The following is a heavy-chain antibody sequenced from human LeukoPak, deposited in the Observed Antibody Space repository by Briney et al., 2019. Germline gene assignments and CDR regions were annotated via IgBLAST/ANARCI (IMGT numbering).Heavy chain of an antibody. J-gene: IGHJ5*02. D-gene: IGHD6-13*01. Sequence: SVKVSCKASGGTFSSYAISWVRQAPGQGLEWMGRIIPILGIANYAQKFQGRVTITADKSTSTAYMELSSLRSEDTAVYYCARLNKGSSSWYWGYNWFDPWGQGTLVAVSS. CDR1: GGTFSSYA. CDR2: IIPILGIA. V-gene: IGHV1-69*04. CDR3: ARLNKGSSSWYWGYNWFDP.